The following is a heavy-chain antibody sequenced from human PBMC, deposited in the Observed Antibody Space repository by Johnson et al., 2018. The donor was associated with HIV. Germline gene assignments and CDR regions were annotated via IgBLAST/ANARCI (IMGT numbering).Heavy chain of an antibody. CDR1: GFTFSSYG. V-gene: IGHV3-30*02. D-gene: IGHD3-16*01. J-gene: IGHJ3*02. CDR2: IRYDGSNK. CDR3: AKDNPRLGGAFDI. Sequence: QVQLVESGGGVVQPGGSLRLSCAASGFTFSSYGMHWVRQVRGKGLEWVAFIRYDGSNKYYADSVKGRFTISRDNSKNTLYLQINSLRAEDTAVYYCAKDNPRLGGAFDIWGQGTMVTVSS.